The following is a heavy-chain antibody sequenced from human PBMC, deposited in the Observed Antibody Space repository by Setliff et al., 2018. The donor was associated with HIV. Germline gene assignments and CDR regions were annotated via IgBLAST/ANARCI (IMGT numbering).Heavy chain of an antibody. Sequence: SVKVSCKASGGTFSSYAISWVRQAPGQGLEWMGGIIPIFGTANYAQKFQGRVTITADESTSTAYMELSSLRSEDTAVYYCARDGVPRGYSYGYFQNYWGQGTLVTVSS. V-gene: IGHV1-69*13. J-gene: IGHJ4*02. CDR2: IIPIFGTA. CDR3: ARDGVPRGYSYGYFQNY. CDR1: GGTFSSYA. D-gene: IGHD5-18*01.